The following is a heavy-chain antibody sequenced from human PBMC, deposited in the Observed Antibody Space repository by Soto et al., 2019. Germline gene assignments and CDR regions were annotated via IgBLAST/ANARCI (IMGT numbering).Heavy chain of an antibody. Sequence: SETLSLTCTVSGDSINSYSWSWIRQPPGKGLEWIGYVFYTESTNYNPSLKSRVTISVDTSKNQFPLKLSSVTAADTAVYYCARFNGPLLDIWGQGTMVTVSS. V-gene: IGHV4-59*08. CDR3: ARFNGPLLDI. CDR2: VFYTEST. D-gene: IGHD2-8*01. CDR1: GDSINSYS. J-gene: IGHJ3*02.